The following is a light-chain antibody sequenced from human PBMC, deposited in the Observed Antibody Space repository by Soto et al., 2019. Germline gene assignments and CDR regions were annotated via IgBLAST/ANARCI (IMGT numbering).Light chain of an antibody. CDR2: GAS. V-gene: IGKV3-15*01. CDR1: QSVSSN. J-gene: IGKJ5*01. Sequence: EIVMTQSPATLSVSPGERATLSYRASQSVSSNLACYQQKPGQAPRLLIYGASTRATGIPARFSGSGSGTEFTLTISSLQSEDFAVYYCQQYGSSLITFGQGTRLEIK. CDR3: QQYGSSLIT.